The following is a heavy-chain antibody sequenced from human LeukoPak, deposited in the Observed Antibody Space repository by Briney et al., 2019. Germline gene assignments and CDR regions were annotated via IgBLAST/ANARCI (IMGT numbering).Heavy chain of an antibody. V-gene: IGHV3-21*01. D-gene: IGHD3-10*01. Sequence: GGSLRLSCAASGFTFSSYSMNWVRQAPGKGLEWVSSISSSSSYIYYADSVKGRFTISRDNAKNSLYLQMNSLRAEDTAAYYCARDGGPTYYYGSGSYLSDYYYYGMDVWGQGTTVTVSS. CDR1: GFTFSSYS. J-gene: IGHJ6*02. CDR2: ISSSSSYI. CDR3: ARDGGPTYYYGSGSYLSDYYYYGMDV.